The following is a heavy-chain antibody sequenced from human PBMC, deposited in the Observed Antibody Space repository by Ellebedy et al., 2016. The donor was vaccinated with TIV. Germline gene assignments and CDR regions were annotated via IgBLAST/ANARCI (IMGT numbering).Heavy chain of an antibody. CDR1: GFTFRGYW. CDR2: INSDGSAT. CDR3: ARDFLGY. V-gene: IGHV3-74*01. J-gene: IGHJ4*02. D-gene: IGHD3-3*01. Sequence: PGGSLRLSCAASGFTFRGYWMHWVRQVPGKGLVWVSRINSDGSATNYADSVKGRFTISRDNAKNTLYLQMNSLRVEDTAVYYCARDFLGYWGQGTLVTVSS.